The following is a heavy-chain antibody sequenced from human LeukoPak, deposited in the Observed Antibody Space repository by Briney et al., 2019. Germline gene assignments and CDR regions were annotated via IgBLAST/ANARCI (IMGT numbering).Heavy chain of an antibody. CDR1: GGCISSYY. V-gene: IGHV4-59*01. D-gene: IGHD3-10*01. CDR2: IYYSGST. CDR3: ARVKLMVRAHDAFDI. J-gene: IGHJ3*02. Sequence: PSETLSLTCTVSGGCISSYYWSWIRQPPGKGLEWIGYIYYSGSTNYNPSLKSRVTISVDTSKNQFSLKLSSVTAADTAVYYCARVKLMVRAHDAFDIWGQGTMVTVSS.